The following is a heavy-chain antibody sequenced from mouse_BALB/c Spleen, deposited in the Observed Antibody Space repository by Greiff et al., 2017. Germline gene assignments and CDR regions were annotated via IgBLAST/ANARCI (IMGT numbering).Heavy chain of an antibody. J-gene: IGHJ2*01. CDR3: ARRRDYRYDGDFFLDY. Sequence: VQLQQSGAELMKPGASVKISCKATGYTFSSYWIEWVKQRPGHGLEWIGEILPGSGSTNYNEKFKGKATFTADTSSNTAYMQLSSLTSEDSAVYYCARRRDYRYDGDFFLDYWGQGTTLTVSS. V-gene: IGHV1-9*01. CDR2: ILPGSGST. D-gene: IGHD2-14*01. CDR1: GYTFSSYW.